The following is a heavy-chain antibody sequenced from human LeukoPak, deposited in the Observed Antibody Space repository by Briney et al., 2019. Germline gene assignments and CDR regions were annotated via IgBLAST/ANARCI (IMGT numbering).Heavy chain of an antibody. V-gene: IGHV3-30*04. CDR2: ISYDGSNK. Sequence: GRSLRLSCAASGFTFSSYAMHWVRQASGKGLEWVAVISYDGSNKYYADSVKGRFTISRDNSKNTLYLQMNSLRAEDTAVYYCARDLRHIQLWSLDYWGQGTLVTVSS. J-gene: IGHJ4*02. D-gene: IGHD5-18*01. CDR3: ARDLRHIQLWSLDY. CDR1: GFTFSSYA.